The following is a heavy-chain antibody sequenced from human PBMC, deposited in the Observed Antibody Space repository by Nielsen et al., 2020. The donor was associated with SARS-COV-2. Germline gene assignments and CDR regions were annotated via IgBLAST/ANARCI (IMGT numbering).Heavy chain of an antibody. Sequence: GESLKISCKGSGYSFTSYWIGWVRQMPGKGLEWMGIIYPGDSDTRYSPSFQGQVTISADKSISTAYLQWSSLKASDTAMYYCARSPVSSYGPPGIWFDPWGQGTLVTVSS. V-gene: IGHV5-51*01. CDR3: ARSPVSSYGPPGIWFDP. CDR1: GYSFTSYW. J-gene: IGHJ5*02. D-gene: IGHD5-18*01. CDR2: IYPGDSDT.